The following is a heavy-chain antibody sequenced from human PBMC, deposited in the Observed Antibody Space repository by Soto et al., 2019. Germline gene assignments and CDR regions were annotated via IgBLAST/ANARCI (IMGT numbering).Heavy chain of an antibody. CDR2: IYYSGST. J-gene: IGHJ4*02. V-gene: IGHV4-59*01. CDR1: GGSISSYY. Sequence: SETLSLTCTVSGGSISSYYWSWIRQPPGKGLEWIGYIYYSGSTNYNPSLKSRVTISVDTSKNQFSLKLSSVTAADTAVYYCARRITGEYYFDYWGQGTLVTVSS. CDR3: ARRITGEYYFDY. D-gene: IGHD3-10*01.